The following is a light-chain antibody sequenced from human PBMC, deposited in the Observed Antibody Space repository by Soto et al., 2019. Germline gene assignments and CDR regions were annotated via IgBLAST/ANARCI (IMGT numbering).Light chain of an antibody. CDR1: QSVSSSY. CDR3: QQYGSSPVT. CDR2: GAS. J-gene: IGKJ1*01. V-gene: IGKV3-20*01. Sequence: EIVLTQSPGPLSLSQGERATLSCRASQSVSSSYLAWYQQKPGQAPRLLIYGASSRATGIPDRFSGSGSGTDLNLTISRLEPEDFAVYYCQQYGSSPVTLGQGTKVDIK.